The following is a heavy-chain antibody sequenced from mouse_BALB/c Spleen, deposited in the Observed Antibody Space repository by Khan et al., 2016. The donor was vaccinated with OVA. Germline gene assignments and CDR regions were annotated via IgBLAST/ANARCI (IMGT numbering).Heavy chain of an antibody. CDR3: ARELFTTVVATPFAY. CDR2: ISSGGSYT. D-gene: IGHD1-1*01. J-gene: IGHJ3*01. CDR1: GFTFSNYA. Sequence: EVKLMESGGGLVKPGGSLKLSCAVSGFTFSNYAMSWVRQTPEKRLEWVATISSGGSYTYYPDSVQGRFTISRDNAKNTLYLKLDSLRSEDTAIYNCARELFTTVVATPFAYWGQGTLVTVSA. V-gene: IGHV5-9-3*01.